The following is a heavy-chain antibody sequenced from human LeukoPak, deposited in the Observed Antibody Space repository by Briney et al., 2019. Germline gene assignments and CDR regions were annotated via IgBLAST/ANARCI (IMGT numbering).Heavy chain of an antibody. CDR3: ARTPAEGKYYDILTGYFQGVYYYYYMDV. D-gene: IGHD3-9*01. V-gene: IGHV1-18*01. J-gene: IGHJ6*03. CDR2: ISAYNGNT. Sequence: ASVKVSCKASGYTFTSYGISWVRQAPGQGLERMGWISAYNGNTNYAQKLQGRVTMTTDTSTSTAYMELRSLRSDDTAVYYCARTPAEGKYYDILTGYFQGVYYYYYMDVWGKGTTVTISS. CDR1: GYTFTSYG.